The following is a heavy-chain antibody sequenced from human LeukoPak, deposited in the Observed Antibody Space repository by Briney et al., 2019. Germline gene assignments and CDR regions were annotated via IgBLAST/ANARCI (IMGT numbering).Heavy chain of an antibody. J-gene: IGHJ4*02. CDR1: GVSISSDY. CDR2: IYYSGST. V-gene: IGHV4-59*12. CDR3: AGGFDY. D-gene: IGHD3-16*01. Sequence: SETLSLTCTVSGVSISSDYWSWIRQPPGKGLEWIGYIYYSGSTNYNPSLKSRVTISVDKSKNQFSLKLSSVTAADTAVYYCAGGFDYWGQGTLVTVSS.